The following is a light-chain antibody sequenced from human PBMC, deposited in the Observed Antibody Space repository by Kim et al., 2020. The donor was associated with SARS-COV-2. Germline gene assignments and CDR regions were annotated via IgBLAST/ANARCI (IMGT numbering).Light chain of an antibody. Sequence: VSPGGGATLSCRASQSVNRNVAWYQQKPGQPPRLLIYRASTRATGIPARFSGSGSGTDFSLTISSLQSEDLALYYCQQYRYWPITFGQGTRLEIK. J-gene: IGKJ5*01. V-gene: IGKV3-15*01. CDR2: RAS. CDR3: QQYRYWPIT. CDR1: QSVNRN.